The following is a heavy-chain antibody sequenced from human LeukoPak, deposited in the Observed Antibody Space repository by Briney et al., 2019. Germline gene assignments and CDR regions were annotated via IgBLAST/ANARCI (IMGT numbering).Heavy chain of an antibody. Sequence: GGSLRLSCAASGFTFSSYGMHWVRQAPGKGLKWVAVISYDGSNKYYADSVKGRFTISRDNSKNTLYLQMNSLRAEDTAVYYCAKDSRGYSYGYSFDYWGQGTLVTVSS. CDR2: ISYDGSNK. D-gene: IGHD5-18*01. J-gene: IGHJ4*02. CDR3: AKDSRGYSYGYSFDY. V-gene: IGHV3-30*18. CDR1: GFTFSSYG.